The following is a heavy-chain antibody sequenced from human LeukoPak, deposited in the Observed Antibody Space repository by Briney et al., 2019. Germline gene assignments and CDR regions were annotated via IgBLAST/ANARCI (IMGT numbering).Heavy chain of an antibody. CDR3: ARDLDCSSTSCYFRHEGNWFDP. CDR1: GGTFSSYA. D-gene: IGHD2-2*01. Sequence: SVKVSCKASGGTFSSYAISWVRQAPGQGLEWMGGIIPIFGTANYAQKFQGRVTITADKSTSTAYMELSSLRSEDTAVYYCARDLDCSSTSCYFRHEGNWFDPWGQGTLVTVSS. CDR2: IIPIFGTA. V-gene: IGHV1-69*06. J-gene: IGHJ5*02.